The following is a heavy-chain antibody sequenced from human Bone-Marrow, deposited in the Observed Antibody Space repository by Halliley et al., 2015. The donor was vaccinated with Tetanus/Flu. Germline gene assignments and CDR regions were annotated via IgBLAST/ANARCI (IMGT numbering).Heavy chain of an antibody. CDR3: ATLGLLGDESDH. J-gene: IGHJ4*02. CDR2: IIPTLRTT. CDR1: RATFSSNA. Sequence: QLVQSGAEVEKPGSSVKVSCKASRATFSSNAFSWVRQAPGEGLEWMGAIIPTLRTTNYAQKFHGRITITADRSTSTVYMGLNSLTSEDTAVYYCATLGLLGDESDHWGQGTLVTVSS. V-gene: IGHV1-69*06. D-gene: IGHD3-16*01.